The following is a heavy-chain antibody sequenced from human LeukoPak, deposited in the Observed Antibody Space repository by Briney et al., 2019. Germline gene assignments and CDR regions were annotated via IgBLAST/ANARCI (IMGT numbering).Heavy chain of an antibody. CDR3: ARALGYCSSTSCLPQYSWFDP. CDR1: GYTFTSYD. D-gene: IGHD2-2*01. J-gene: IGHJ5*02. Sequence: ASVKVSCKASGYTFTSYDINCVRQATGQGLEWMGCMNPNSGNTGYAQKFQGRVTMTRNTSITTAYMELSSLRSEDTAVYYCARALGYCSSTSCLPQYSWFDPWGQGTLVTVSS. V-gene: IGHV1-8*01. CDR2: MNPNSGNT.